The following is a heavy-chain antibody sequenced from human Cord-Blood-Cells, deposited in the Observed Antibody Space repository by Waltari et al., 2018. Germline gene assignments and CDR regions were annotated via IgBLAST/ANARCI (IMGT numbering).Heavy chain of an antibody. CDR2: IYYSGST. V-gene: IGHV4-39*01. Sequence: QLQLQESGPGLVKPSETLSLTCTVSGGSISSSSYYWGWIRQPPGTGLEWIGSIYYSGSTYYNPSLKSRVTISVDTSKNQFSLKLSSVTAADTAVYYCATVSGYSYGYWYFDLWGRGTLVTVSS. CDR3: ATVSGYSYGYWYFDL. J-gene: IGHJ2*01. D-gene: IGHD5-18*01. CDR1: GGSISSSSYY.